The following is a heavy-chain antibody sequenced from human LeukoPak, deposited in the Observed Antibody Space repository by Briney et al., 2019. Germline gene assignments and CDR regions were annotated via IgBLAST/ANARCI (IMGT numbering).Heavy chain of an antibody. CDR1: GFTFSSYE. J-gene: IGHJ4*02. V-gene: IGHV3-48*03. CDR2: ISSSGSTI. D-gene: IGHD5-12*01. Sequence: PGGSLRLSCAASGFTFSSYEMNWVRQAPGKGLEWVSYISSSGSTIYYADSVKGRFTISRDNSKNTLYLQMNSLRAEDTAVYYCAKERYSDYDVSFDYWGQGTLVTVSS. CDR3: AKERYSDYDVSFDY.